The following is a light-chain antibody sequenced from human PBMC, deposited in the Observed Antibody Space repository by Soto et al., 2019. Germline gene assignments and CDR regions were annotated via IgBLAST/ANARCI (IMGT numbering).Light chain of an antibody. V-gene: IGKV3-11*01. J-gene: IGKJ1*01. CDR1: QSVSSY. CDR2: DAS. CDR3: QQRET. Sequence: EIVLTQSPATLSLSPGERATLSCRASQSVSSYLAWYQQKAGQAPRLLIFDASNRATGIPGRFSGSGSGTDFTLTISSLEPEDFAVYYCQQRETFGQGTKVEIK.